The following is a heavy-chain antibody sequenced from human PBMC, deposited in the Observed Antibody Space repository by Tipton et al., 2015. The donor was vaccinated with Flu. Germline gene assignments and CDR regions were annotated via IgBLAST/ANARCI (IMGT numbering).Heavy chain of an antibody. Sequence: TLSLTCTVSGYSTSSDYYWGWIRQPPGKGLEWIGNVFHTGSSYYNPSLKSRLTMSPDSSKNQFSLKLTSVTAADTAVYYCARARAPYYYYAMDVWGQGTTVTVSS. CDR3: ARARAPYYYYAMDV. D-gene: IGHD3-16*01. CDR2: VFHTGSS. V-gene: IGHV4-38-2*02. J-gene: IGHJ6*02. CDR1: GYSTSSDYY.